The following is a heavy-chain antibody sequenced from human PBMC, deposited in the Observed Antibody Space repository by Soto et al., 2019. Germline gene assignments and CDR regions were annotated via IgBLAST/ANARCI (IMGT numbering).Heavy chain of an antibody. CDR1: GFTFSNYA. V-gene: IGHV3-23*01. CDR3: ARDWTGNTWACLDV. Sequence: EVQLWESGGGLVQPGGSLRLSCAASGFTFSNYALTWVRQSPGKGLEWVSTTGEGGGTTYYADSVKGRFTISRDNSKNTLSLQMSSLRVEDTAIYYCARDWTGNTWACLDVWGQGTAVSVSS. CDR2: TGEGGGTT. J-gene: IGHJ6*02. D-gene: IGHD2-8*02.